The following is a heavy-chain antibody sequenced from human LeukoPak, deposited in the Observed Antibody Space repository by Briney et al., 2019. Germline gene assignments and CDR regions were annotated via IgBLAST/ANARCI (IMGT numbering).Heavy chain of an antibody. Sequence: GGSLRLSCAASGFTFSDYYMSWIRQAPGKGLEWVSYISSSGRTVYYADSVKGRFTISRDNAKNSLYLQMNSLRAEDTAVYYCARETGLSSWFDPWGQGTLVTVSS. CDR1: GFTFSDYY. CDR3: ARETGLSSWFDP. D-gene: IGHD3-10*01. J-gene: IGHJ5*02. V-gene: IGHV3-11*01. CDR2: ISSSGRTV.